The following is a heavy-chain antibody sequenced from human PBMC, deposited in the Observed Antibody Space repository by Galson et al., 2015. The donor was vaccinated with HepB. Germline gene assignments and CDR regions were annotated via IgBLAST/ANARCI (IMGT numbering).Heavy chain of an antibody. CDR3: ARVTSYCSSTSCYRRDWFDP. D-gene: IGHD2-2*01. V-gene: IGHV1-69*06. CDR2: IIPIFGTA. CDR1: GGTFSSYA. J-gene: IGHJ5*02. Sequence: SCKASGGTFSSYAISWVRQAPGQGLEWMGGIIPIFGTANYAQKFQGRVTITADKSTSTAYMELSSLRSEDTAVYYCARVTSYCSSTSCYRRDWFDPWGQGTLVTVSS.